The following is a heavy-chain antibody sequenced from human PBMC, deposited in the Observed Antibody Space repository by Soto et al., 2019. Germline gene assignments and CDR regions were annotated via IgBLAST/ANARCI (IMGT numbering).Heavy chain of an antibody. CDR1: GYTFTGYY. J-gene: IGHJ1*01. CDR2: INPNSGGT. Sequence: ASVKVSCKASGYTFTGYYMHWVRQAPGQGLEWMGWINPNSGGTNYAQKFQGWVTMTRDTSISTAYMELSRLRSDDTAVYYCARVGYYDSSGYYIAAEYFQHWGQGTLLTVSS. D-gene: IGHD3-22*01. V-gene: IGHV1-2*04. CDR3: ARVGYYDSSGYYIAAEYFQH.